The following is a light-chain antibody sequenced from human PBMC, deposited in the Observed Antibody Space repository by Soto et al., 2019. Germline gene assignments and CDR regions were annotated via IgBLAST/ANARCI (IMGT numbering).Light chain of an antibody. CDR3: MQALQTPST. J-gene: IGKJ1*01. CDR2: LGS. V-gene: IGKV2-28*01. CDR1: QSLLHSNGYNY. Sequence: DTVMTQSPLSLPVIPGEPASISCRSSQSLLHSNGYNYLDWYLQKPGQSPQLLIYLGSNRASGVPDRFSGSGSGTDFTLKISRVEAEDVGVYYCMQALQTPSTFGQGTKVEIK.